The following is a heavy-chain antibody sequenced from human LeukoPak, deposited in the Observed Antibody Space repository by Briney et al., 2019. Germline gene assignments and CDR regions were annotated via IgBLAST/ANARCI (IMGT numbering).Heavy chain of an antibody. D-gene: IGHD5-18*01. Sequence: PGGFLRLSCAASGFTFSSYSMNWVRQAPGKGLEWVSSISSSSSYIYYADSVKGRFTISRDNAKNSLYLQMSSLRAEDTAVYYCARVYTGGYSYGNNWFDPWGQGTLVTVSS. CDR1: GFTFSSYS. CDR2: ISSSSSYI. CDR3: ARVYTGGYSYGNNWFDP. J-gene: IGHJ5*02. V-gene: IGHV3-21*01.